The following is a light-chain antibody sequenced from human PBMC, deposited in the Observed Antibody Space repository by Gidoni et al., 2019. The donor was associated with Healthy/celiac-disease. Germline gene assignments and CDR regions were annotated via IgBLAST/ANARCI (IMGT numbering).Light chain of an antibody. CDR1: SSEAGGYHY. CDR3: SSYTSSSPVV. CDR2: EVS. Sequence: HSALTQPASLPASPGPSITISCTGTSSEAGGYHYVSWYQQHPGKAPKLMIYEVSNRAPGVSNCFSGSKSGTSASLTISGLQAEDEADYYCSSYTSSSPVVFGGGTKLTVL. J-gene: IGLJ2*01. V-gene: IGLV2-14*01.